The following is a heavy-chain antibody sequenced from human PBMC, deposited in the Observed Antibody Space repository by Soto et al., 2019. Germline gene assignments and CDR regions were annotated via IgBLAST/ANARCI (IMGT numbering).Heavy chain of an antibody. CDR1: GFTFSSYA. D-gene: IGHD2-15*01. CDR3: AKDDAYCSGGSCLYFDY. Sequence: SLRLSCAASGFTFSSYAMSWVRQAPGKGLEWVSAISGSGGGTYYADSVKGRFTISRDNSKNTLYLQMNSLRAEDTAVYYCAKDDAYCSGGSCLYFDYWGQGTLVTVSS. CDR2: ISGSGGGT. J-gene: IGHJ4*02. V-gene: IGHV3-23*01.